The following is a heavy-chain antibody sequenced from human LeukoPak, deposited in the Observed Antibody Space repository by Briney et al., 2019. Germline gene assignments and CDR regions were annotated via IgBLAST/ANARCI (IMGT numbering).Heavy chain of an antibody. V-gene: IGHV4-59*01. J-gene: IGHJ4*02. CDR3: ARSRLSGVRAFDY. CDR1: GGSICSYY. CDR2: IYYSGST. Sequence: SETLSLTCTVSGGSICSYYWSWIRQPPGKGLEWIGYIYYSGSTNYNPSLKSRVTISVDTSKNQFSLKLSSVTAADTAVYYCARSRLSGVRAFDYWGQGTLVTVSS. D-gene: IGHD3-10*01.